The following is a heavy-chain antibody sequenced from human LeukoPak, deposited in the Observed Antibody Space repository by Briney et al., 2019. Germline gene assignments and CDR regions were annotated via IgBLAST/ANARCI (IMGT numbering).Heavy chain of an antibody. CDR1: GGSLSSYY. Sequence: SETLSLTCTVSGGSLSSYYWNWIRQPAGKGLEWIGRIYTSGSTNYNPSLKSRVTMSVDTSKNQFSLKLYSVTAADTAIYYCARYQTGTMFAVWGQGTLVTISS. J-gene: IGHJ4*02. CDR2: IYTSGST. D-gene: IGHD1/OR15-1a*01. V-gene: IGHV4-4*07. CDR3: ARYQTGTMFAV.